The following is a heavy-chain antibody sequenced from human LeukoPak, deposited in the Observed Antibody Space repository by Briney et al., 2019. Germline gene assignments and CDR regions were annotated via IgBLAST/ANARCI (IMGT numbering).Heavy chain of an antibody. J-gene: IGHJ4*02. Sequence: SETLSLTCAVYGGSFSGYYWSWIRQPPGKGLEWIGEINHSGSTNYNPSLKSRVTISVDTSKHQFSLKLSSVTAADTAVYYCASIAAADPFDYWGQGTLVTVSS. D-gene: IGHD6-13*01. V-gene: IGHV4-34*01. CDR1: GGSFSGYY. CDR2: INHSGST. CDR3: ASIAAADPFDY.